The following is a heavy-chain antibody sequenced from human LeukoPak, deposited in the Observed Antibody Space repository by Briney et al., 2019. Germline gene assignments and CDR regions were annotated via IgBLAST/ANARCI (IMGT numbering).Heavy chain of an antibody. D-gene: IGHD4-17*01. J-gene: IGHJ4*02. CDR2: IIPILGIA. V-gene: IGHV1-69*04. CDR1: GGTFSSYA. CDR3: ARLPDYGDYEDY. Sequence: SVKVSCKASGGTFSSYAISWVRQAPGQGLEWMGRIIPILGIANYAQKFQGRVTITADKSTSTAYMELSSLRSEDTAVYYYARLPDYGDYEDYWGQGTLVTVSS.